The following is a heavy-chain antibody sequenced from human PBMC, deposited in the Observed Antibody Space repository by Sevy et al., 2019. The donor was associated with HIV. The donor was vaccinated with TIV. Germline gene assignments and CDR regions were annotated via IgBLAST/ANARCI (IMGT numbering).Heavy chain of an antibody. Sequence: GGSLRLSCAASGFTFSSYAMSWVRQAPGKGLEWVSAISGSGGSTYYADSVKGRFTISRDNSKNTLYLQMNRLRAEDPAVYYCAKDARYYDSSGYYSDAFHIWGQGTMVTVSS. CDR2: ISGSGGST. CDR3: AKDARYYDSSGYYSDAFHI. D-gene: IGHD3-22*01. CDR1: GFTFSSYA. J-gene: IGHJ3*02. V-gene: IGHV3-23*01.